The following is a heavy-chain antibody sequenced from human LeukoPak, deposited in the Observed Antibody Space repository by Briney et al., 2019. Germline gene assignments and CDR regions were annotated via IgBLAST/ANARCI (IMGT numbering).Heavy chain of an antibody. CDR3: AVLIVVVPAAIPGAFDI. Sequence: ASVKVSCKVSGYTLTELSMHWVRQAPGKGLEWMGGFDPEDGETIYAQKFQGRVTMTEDTSTDTAYMELSSLRSEDTAVYYCAVLIVVVPAAIPGAFDIWGQGTMVTVSS. D-gene: IGHD2-2*01. CDR2: FDPEDGET. J-gene: IGHJ3*02. V-gene: IGHV1-24*01. CDR1: GYTLTELS.